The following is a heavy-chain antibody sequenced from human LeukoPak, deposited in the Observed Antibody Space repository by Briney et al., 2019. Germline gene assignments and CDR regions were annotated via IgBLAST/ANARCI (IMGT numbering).Heavy chain of an antibody. Sequence: SGGSLRLSCAASGFTFSSYGMHWVRQAPGKGLEWVAVIWYDGSNKYYADSVKGRFTISRDNSKNTLYLQMNSLRAEDTAVYYCARDSCGSPSCFDYWGQGTLVTVSS. D-gene: IGHD2-2*01. V-gene: IGHV3-33*01. J-gene: IGHJ4*02. CDR3: ARDSCGSPSCFDY. CDR2: IWYDGSNK. CDR1: GFTFSSYG.